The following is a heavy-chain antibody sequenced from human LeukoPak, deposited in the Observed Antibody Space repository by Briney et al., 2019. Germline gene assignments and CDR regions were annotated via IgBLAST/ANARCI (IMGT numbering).Heavy chain of an antibody. V-gene: IGHV4-59*01. J-gene: IGHJ5*02. Sequence: SETLSLTCTVSGGSISSYYWSWIRQPPGKGLEWIGYIYYSGSTNYNPSLKSRVTISVDTSKNQFSLKLSSVTAADTAVYYCARGNVGYYTGNGFDPWGQGTLVTVSS. D-gene: IGHD3-3*01. CDR3: ARGNVGYYTGNGFDP. CDR1: GGSISSYY. CDR2: IYYSGST.